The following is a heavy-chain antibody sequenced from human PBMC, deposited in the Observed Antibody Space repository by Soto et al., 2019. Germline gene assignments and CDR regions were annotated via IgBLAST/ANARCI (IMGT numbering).Heavy chain of an antibody. J-gene: IGHJ3*02. V-gene: IGHV3-15*01. CDR3: TTEYYYDSSGYYYLAFDI. CDR1: GFTFSNAW. D-gene: IGHD3-22*01. CDR2: IKSNTDGGTT. Sequence: PGGSLRLSCAASGFTFSNAWMSWVRQAPGKGLEWVGRIKSNTDGGTTDYAAPVKGRFTISRDDSKNTLYLQMNSLKTEDTAVYYCTTEYYYDSSGYYYLAFDIWGQGTMVTVSS.